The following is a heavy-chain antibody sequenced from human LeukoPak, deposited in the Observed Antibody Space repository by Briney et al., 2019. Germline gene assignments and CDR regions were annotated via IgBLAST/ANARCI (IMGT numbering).Heavy chain of an antibody. J-gene: IGHJ4*02. CDR1: GFTFSNYW. D-gene: IGHD3-10*01. CDR3: ARGGIRGVLMEY. CDR2: IKQDGSEK. Sequence: GGSLRLSCAASGFTFSNYWMTWVRQAPGKGLEGVANIKQDGSEKYYVDSVKGRFTISRDNAKNSLYLQMNSLRADDTAVYYCARGGIRGVLMEYWGQGTLVTVSS. V-gene: IGHV3-7*05.